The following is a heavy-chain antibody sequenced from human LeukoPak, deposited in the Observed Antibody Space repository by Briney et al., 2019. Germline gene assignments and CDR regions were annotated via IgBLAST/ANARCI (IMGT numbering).Heavy chain of an antibody. CDR2: IHPEGNEK. V-gene: IGHV3-7*04. Sequence: PGGSLRLSCAASGFTFSNYWMSWVRQAPGRGLEWAANIHPEGNEKYHVDSVKGRFTISRDNTKNSLFLQMHGLRVEDTAVYYCARGDDFSGDYWGQGTLVTVSS. D-gene: IGHD2-21*02. CDR3: ARGDDFSGDY. J-gene: IGHJ4*02. CDR1: GFTFSNYW.